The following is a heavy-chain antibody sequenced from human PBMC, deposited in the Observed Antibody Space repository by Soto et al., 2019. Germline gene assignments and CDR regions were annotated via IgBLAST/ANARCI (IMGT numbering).Heavy chain of an antibody. CDR1: GDTFTSYY. J-gene: IGHJ2*01. Sequence: ASVKVSCKASGDTFTSYYMHWVRQAPGQGLEWMGIINPSGDTSYAQKFQGRVTMTRDTSTSTVYMELSSLRSEDTAVYYCARGGSLYWYFDLWGRGTLVTVS. V-gene: IGHV1-46*01. CDR3: ARGGSLYWYFDL. D-gene: IGHD1-26*01. CDR2: INPSGDT.